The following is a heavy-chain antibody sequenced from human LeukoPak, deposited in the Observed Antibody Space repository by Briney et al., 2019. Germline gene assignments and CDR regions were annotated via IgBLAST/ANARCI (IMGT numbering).Heavy chain of an antibody. CDR3: ARARGYSYGYSDY. D-gene: IGHD5-18*01. V-gene: IGHV1-8*02. Sequence: ASVKVSCKASGGTFSSYAISWVRQATGQGLEWMGWMNPNSGNTGFAQKFQGRVTMTRNTSKSTAYMELSSLTSEDTAVYYYARARGYSYGYSDYWGQGTLVTVSS. CDR2: MNPNSGNT. CDR1: GGTFSSYA. J-gene: IGHJ4*02.